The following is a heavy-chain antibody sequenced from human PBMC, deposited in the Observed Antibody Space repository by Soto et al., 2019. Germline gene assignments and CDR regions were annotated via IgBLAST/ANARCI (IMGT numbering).Heavy chain of an antibody. J-gene: IGHJ6*02. V-gene: IGHV1-2*02. CDR2: INPNSGGT. CDR3: ARDRVAGTGMYYYNAMDV. Sequence: GASGKVCCKAARYSFTGYYMHWVRQAPGQGLEWMGWINPNSGGTNYAQKFQGRVTMTRDTSISTAYMELSRLRSDDTAVYYCARDRVAGTGMYYYNAMDVWGQGTMVTVSS. D-gene: IGHD6-19*01. CDR1: RYSFTGYY.